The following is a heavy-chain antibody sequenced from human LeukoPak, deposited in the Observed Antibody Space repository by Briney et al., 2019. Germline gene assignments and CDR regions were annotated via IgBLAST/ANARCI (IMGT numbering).Heavy chain of an antibody. D-gene: IGHD3-10*01. J-gene: IGHJ4*02. V-gene: IGHV3-64*01. CDR2: IDGNGGST. CDR3: AKEKTPMVRGVIDY. CDR1: GFTFSAYV. Sequence: GESLRLSCAASGFTFSAYVMHWVRQAPGKGLEYVSTIDGNGGSTYYANSVKGRFTISRDNSKNTLYLQMNSLRAEDTAVYYCAKEKTPMVRGVIDYWGQGTLVTVSS.